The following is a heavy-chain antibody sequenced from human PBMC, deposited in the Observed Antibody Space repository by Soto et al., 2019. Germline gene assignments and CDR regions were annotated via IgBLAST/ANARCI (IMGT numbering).Heavy chain of an antibody. CDR1: GGSISSGGYS. Sequence: PSETLSLTCAVSGGSISSGGYSWSWIRLPPGKGLEWIGYIYHSGSTYYNPSLKSRVTISVDRSKNQFSLKLSSVTAADTAVYYCARAGIAAAGTFDYWGQGTLVTVSS. V-gene: IGHV4-30-2*01. D-gene: IGHD6-13*01. CDR2: IYHSGST. J-gene: IGHJ4*02. CDR3: ARAGIAAAGTFDY.